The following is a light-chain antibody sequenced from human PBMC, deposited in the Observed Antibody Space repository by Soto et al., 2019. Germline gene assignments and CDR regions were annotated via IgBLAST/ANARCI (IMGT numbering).Light chain of an antibody. CDR2: EDN. CDR3: CSYAGSSSVL. CDR1: RSDVGGYTL. J-gene: IGLJ2*01. V-gene: IGLV2-23*01. Sequence: QSALAQPASVSGSPGQSLTISCTGTRSDVGGYTLVSWFQQYPGKAPKLMIYEDNKRPSGVSDRFSGSKSGNTASLTISGLQAEDEADYYCCSYAGSSSVLFGGGTKLTVL.